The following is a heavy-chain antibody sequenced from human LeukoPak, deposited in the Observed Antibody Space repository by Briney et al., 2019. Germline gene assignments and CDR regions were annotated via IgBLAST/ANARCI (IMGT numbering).Heavy chain of an antibody. CDR2: IYYSGST. Sequence: SETLSLTCTVSGGSISSSSYYWGWSRQPPGKGLEWIGSIYYSGSTYYNPSLKSRVTISVDTSKNQFSLKLSSVTAADTAVYYCASGQLLWFGELLSSLCFDYWGQGTLVTVSS. CDR3: ASGQLLWFGELLSSLCFDY. D-gene: IGHD3-10*01. CDR1: GGSISSSSYY. V-gene: IGHV4-39*07. J-gene: IGHJ4*02.